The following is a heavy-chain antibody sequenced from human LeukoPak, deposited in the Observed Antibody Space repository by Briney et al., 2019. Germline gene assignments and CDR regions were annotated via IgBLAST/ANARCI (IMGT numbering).Heavy chain of an antibody. CDR2: IWYDGTNK. CDR1: GFTFSNYG. V-gene: IGHV3-33*01. J-gene: IGHJ4*02. Sequence: GTSLRLSCAASGFTFSNYGIHRLRQAPGEGLEWVAVIWYDGTNKYYADSVKDRFTISRDNSKNTLYLQMNSLRVEDTAVYYCARGRGTGPDYFDYWGQGTLVTVSS. D-gene: IGHD3/OR15-3a*01. CDR3: ARGRGTGPDYFDY.